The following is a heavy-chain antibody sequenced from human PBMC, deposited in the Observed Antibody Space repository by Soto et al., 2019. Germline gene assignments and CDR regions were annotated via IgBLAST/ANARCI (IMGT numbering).Heavy chain of an antibody. D-gene: IGHD6-13*01. CDR1: GFTFSIYS. Sequence: PGGSLRLSCAASGFTFSIYSMNWVRQAPGKGLEWVSSISSSSSYIYYADSVKGRFTISRDNAKNSLYLQMNSLRAEDTAVYYCARDLGGSSWYYFDYWGQGTMVTVSS. CDR2: ISSSSSYI. CDR3: ARDLGGSSWYYFDY. V-gene: IGHV3-21*01. J-gene: IGHJ4*02.